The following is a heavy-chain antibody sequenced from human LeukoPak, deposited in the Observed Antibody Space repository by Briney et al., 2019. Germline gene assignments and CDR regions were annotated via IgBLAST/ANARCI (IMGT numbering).Heavy chain of an antibody. Sequence: GGSLRLSCAASGFTFSSYAMHWVRQAPGKGLEYVSAISSNGGSTHYANSVKGRFTISRDNSKNTLYLQMGSLRAEDMAVYYCASGPGVGTPFWSSTYYYYYIDVWGKGTPVTVSS. CDR3: ASGPGVGTPFWSSTYYYYYIDV. J-gene: IGHJ6*03. CDR1: GFTFSSYA. D-gene: IGHD2-2*01. V-gene: IGHV3-64*01. CDR2: ISSNGGST.